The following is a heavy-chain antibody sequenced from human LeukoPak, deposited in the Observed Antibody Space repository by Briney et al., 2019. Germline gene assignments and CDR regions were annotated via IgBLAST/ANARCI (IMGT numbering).Heavy chain of an antibody. CDR2: INHSGST. CDR1: GGSFSGYY. V-gene: IGHV4-34*01. Sequence: KPSETLSLTCAVYGGSFSGYYWSWIRQPPGKGLEWIGEINHSGSTNYNPSLKSRVTISVDTSKNQFSLKLSSVTAADTAVYYCARGKLDSSAYFDYWGQGTLVTVSS. CDR3: ARGKLDSSAYFDY. D-gene: IGHD6-25*01. J-gene: IGHJ4*02.